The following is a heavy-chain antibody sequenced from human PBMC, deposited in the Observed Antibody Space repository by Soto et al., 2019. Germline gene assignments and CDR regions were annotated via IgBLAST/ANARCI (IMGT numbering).Heavy chain of an antibody. V-gene: IGHV3-21*01. Sequence: GGSLRLSCAASGFTFSSYEMNWVRQAPGKGLEWVSSISSSSSYIYYADSVKGRFTISRDNAKNSLYLQMNSLRAEDTAVYYCARDLVVATITWDYYYYYGMDVWGQGTTVTVSS. CDR2: ISSSSSYI. CDR1: GFTFSSYE. CDR3: ARDLVVATITWDYYYYYGMDV. D-gene: IGHD5-12*01. J-gene: IGHJ6*02.